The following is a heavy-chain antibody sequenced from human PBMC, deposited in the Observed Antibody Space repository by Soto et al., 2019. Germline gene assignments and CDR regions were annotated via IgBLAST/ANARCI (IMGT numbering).Heavy chain of an antibody. V-gene: IGHV3-30-3*01. CDR1: GFTFSSYA. D-gene: IGHD3-22*01. CDR2: ISYDGSNK. J-gene: IGHJ4*02. Sequence: QVQLVESGGGVVQPGRSLRLSCAASGFTFSSYARHWVRQAPGKGLEWVAVISYDGSNKYYADSVKGRFTISRDNSKNTRYLQMNSLRAEDTAVYYCASGASPYYYDSSGYKFGYWGQGTLVTVSS. CDR3: ASGASPYYYDSSGYKFGY.